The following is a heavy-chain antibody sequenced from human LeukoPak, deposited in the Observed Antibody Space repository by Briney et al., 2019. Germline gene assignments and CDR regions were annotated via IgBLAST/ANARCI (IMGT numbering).Heavy chain of an antibody. V-gene: IGHV4-34*01. CDR3: ARDRIPGRIAARPFDY. CDR2: INHSGST. D-gene: IGHD6-6*01. CDR1: GGSFSGYY. J-gene: IGHJ4*02. Sequence: SETLSLTCAVYGGSFSGYYWSWIRQPPGKGLEWIGEINHSGSTNYNPSLKSRVTISVDTSKNQFSLKLSSVTAADTAVYYCARDRIPGRIAARPFDYWGQGTLVTVSS.